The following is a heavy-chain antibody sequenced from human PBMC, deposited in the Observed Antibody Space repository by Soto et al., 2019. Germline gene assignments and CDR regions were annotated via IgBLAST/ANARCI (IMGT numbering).Heavy chain of an antibody. CDR1: GYTFTSYG. Sequence: QAQLVQSGAEVKKPGASVKVSCKASGYTFTSYGISWVRQAPGQGLEWMGWMSAYNSDPNYAQNLQDRVTMTTDTSTSPAYMELRSLRSDDTAVYYCASNAYYYDSRGYVHYGMDVWGQGTTVTVSS. D-gene: IGHD3-22*01. J-gene: IGHJ6*02. CDR2: MSAYNSDP. V-gene: IGHV1-18*01. CDR3: ASNAYYYDSRGYVHYGMDV.